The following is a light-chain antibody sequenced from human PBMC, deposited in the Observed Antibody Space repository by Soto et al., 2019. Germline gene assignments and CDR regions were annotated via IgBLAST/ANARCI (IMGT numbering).Light chain of an antibody. V-gene: IGKV3-15*01. CDR1: QSISDT. Sequence: NQSPVTLSLSPGRRPALSCRCSQSISDTLDWYQQKPGQAPRLLIYGASTRAPGFPARFSGSGSGTDFTLTISSLQSEDFAVYYCQQYNNWPWTFGQGTKVDI. J-gene: IGKJ1*01. CDR2: GAS. CDR3: QQYNNWPWT.